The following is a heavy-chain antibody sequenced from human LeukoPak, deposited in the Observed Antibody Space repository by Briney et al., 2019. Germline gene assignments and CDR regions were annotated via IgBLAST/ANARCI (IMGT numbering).Heavy chain of an antibody. CDR2: IYHSGST. CDR3: ARDGTDVLRYFDWLFFFDY. Sequence: SETLSLTCTVSGDSISSGDYYWGWIRQPPGKGLEWIGSIYHSGSTYYNPSLKSRVTISVDTSKNQFSLKLSSVTAADTAVYYCARDGTDVLRYFDWLFFFDYWGQGTLVTVSS. J-gene: IGHJ4*02. V-gene: IGHV4-38-2*02. CDR1: GDSISSGDYY. D-gene: IGHD3-9*01.